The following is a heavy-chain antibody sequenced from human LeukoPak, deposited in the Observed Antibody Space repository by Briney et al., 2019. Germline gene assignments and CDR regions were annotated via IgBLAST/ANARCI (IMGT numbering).Heavy chain of an antibody. V-gene: IGHV1-24*01. D-gene: IGHD6-19*01. CDR1: GYTLTELS. J-gene: IGHJ4*02. CDR2: FDPEDGET. Sequence: PSGKVSCKVSGYTLTELSMHWVRQAPGKGLEWMGGFDPEDGETIYAQKFQGRVTMTEDTSTDTAYMELSSPRSEDTAVYYCATVEYSSGWYLTGEYYFDYWGQGTLVTVSS. CDR3: ATVEYSSGWYLTGEYYFDY.